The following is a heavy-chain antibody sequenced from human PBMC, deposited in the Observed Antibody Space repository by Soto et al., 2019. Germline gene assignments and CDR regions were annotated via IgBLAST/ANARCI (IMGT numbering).Heavy chain of an antibody. CDR2: LNAGNDNT. J-gene: IGHJ6*02. CDR1: GYTFTTYV. D-gene: IGHD3-3*01. V-gene: IGHV1-3*01. Sequence: ASVKVSCKASGYTFTTYVMHWVRQAPGQRLEWMGWLNAGNDNTEYSQKLQGRVTITRDTSASTVYMELSSLSSEDTAVYYCARVGQNYYGMAVWG. CDR3: ARVGQNYYGMAV.